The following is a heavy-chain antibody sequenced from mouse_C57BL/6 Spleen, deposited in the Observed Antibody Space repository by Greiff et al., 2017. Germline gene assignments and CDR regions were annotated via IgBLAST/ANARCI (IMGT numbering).Heavy chain of an antibody. J-gene: IGHJ3*01. CDR1: GYTFTSYW. V-gene: IGHV1-7*01. D-gene: IGHD2-12*01. CDR3: ARSRTIVTEAY. CDR2: INPSSGYT. Sequence: VQLQQSGAELATPGASVKLSCKASGYTFTSYWMHWVKQRPGQGLEWIGYINPSSGYTKYNQKFKDKATLTAVKSSITAYMQLSSLTYDDSAVYYCARSRTIVTEAYWGQGPLVTVSA.